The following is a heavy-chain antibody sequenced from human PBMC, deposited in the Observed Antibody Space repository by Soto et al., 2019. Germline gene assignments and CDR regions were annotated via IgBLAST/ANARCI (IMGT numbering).Heavy chain of an antibody. CDR3: ARGVKYGAYSRWFDP. D-gene: IGHD4-17*01. J-gene: IGHJ5*02. CDR2: MNPNSGDT. Sequence: GASVKASCKSSGSTFTSYDINCVRQATEQGLEYLGWMNPNSGDTAYVQKFQGRLTMTWDTSITTAYMELSGLRSEDTALYFCARGVKYGAYSRWFDPWGQGTLVTVSS. V-gene: IGHV1-8*01. CDR1: GSTFTSYD.